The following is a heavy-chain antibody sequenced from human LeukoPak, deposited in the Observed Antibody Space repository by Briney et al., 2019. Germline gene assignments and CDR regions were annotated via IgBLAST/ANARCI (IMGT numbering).Heavy chain of an antibody. CDR3: ARGGSYGDY. CDR1: GFTFSNYW. D-gene: IGHD3-16*01. J-gene: IGHJ4*02. CDR2: VNPDGSSI. Sequence: SGGSLRLSCAASGFTFSNYWMHWVRQVPEKGLVWVSRVNPDGSSITYANSVKGRFTSSRDNAKNTLYLQMNRLRVEDTAVYYCARGGSYGDYWGQGILVTVSS. V-gene: IGHV3-74*01.